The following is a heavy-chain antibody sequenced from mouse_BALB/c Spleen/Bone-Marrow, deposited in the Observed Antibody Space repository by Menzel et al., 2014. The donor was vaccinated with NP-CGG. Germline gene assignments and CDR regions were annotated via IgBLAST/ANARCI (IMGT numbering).Heavy chain of an antibody. CDR2: IRLKSNNYAT. CDR1: GFTFSNYW. V-gene: IGHV6-6*02. CDR3: TRRGRWYAMDY. Sequence: EVKLVESGGGLVQPGRSMKLSCVASGFTFSNYWMNWVRQSPEKGLEWVAEIRLKSNNYATHYAESVTGRFTISRDDSKSSVYLQMNNLRAEDTGIYYCTRRGRWYAMDYWGQGTSVTVPS. D-gene: IGHD1-1*02. J-gene: IGHJ4*01.